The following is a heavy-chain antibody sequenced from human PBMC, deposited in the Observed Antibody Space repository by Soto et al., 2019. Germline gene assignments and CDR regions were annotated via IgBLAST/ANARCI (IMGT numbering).Heavy chain of an antibody. CDR3: ARTTAVPNTLRSRYFFDY. Sequence: SETLSRTWPVSGGSVSNKTYYWIWIRQPPGKILEWIGYVYYSGTTNYNPSLKSRVTISVDLSKNQFSLRLSSVTTADTALYYCARTTAVPNTLRSRYFFDYWGQGTLVTVSS. CDR2: VYYSGTT. J-gene: IGHJ4*02. CDR1: GGSVSNKTYY. V-gene: IGHV4-61*01. D-gene: IGHD4-17*01.